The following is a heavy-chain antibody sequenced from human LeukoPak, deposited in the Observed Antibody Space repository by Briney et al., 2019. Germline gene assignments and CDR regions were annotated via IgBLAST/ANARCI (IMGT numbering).Heavy chain of an antibody. J-gene: IGHJ4*02. V-gene: IGHV3-23*01. CDR3: ARRPGYSNYVVFDY. Sequence: GGSLRLSCAASGFTVSTYAMNWVRQAPGKGLEWVSGISGSGSNTYYADSVKGRFTLSRDISKNTLYLQMNSLRAEDTAVYYCARRPGYSNYVVFDYWGQGTLVTVSS. D-gene: IGHD4-11*01. CDR2: ISGSGSNT. CDR1: GFTVSTYA.